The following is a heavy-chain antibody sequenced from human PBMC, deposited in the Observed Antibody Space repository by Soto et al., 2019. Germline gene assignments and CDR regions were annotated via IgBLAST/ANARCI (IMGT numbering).Heavy chain of an antibody. V-gene: IGHV3-9*01. CDR1: GFTFDDYA. J-gene: IGHJ4*02. CDR3: ARGDLILTGPFHS. D-gene: IGHD3-9*01. CDR2: ISWNSGSI. Sequence: EVQLVESGGGLVQPGRSLRLSCAASGFTFDDYAMHWVRQAPGKGLEWVSGISWNSGSIGYADSVKGRFTISRDNAKNPRYLQMNTLRAQCTALSYWARGDLILTGPFHSWSQGPLVAVSS.